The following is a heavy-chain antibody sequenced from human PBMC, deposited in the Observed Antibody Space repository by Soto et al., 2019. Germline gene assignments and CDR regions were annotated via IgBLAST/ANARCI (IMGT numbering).Heavy chain of an antibody. CDR3: ARDLGWYPYYFDY. CDR1: GFTFSSYS. V-gene: IGHV3-21*01. D-gene: IGHD6-19*01. CDR2: ISSSSSYI. J-gene: IGHJ4*02. Sequence: EVQLVESGGGLVKPGGSLRLSCAASGFTFSSYSMNWVRQAPGKGLEWVSSISSSSSYIYYADSVKGRFTISRDNAKNSLCLQMISLRAEDTAVYYCARDLGWYPYYFDYWGQGTLVTVSS.